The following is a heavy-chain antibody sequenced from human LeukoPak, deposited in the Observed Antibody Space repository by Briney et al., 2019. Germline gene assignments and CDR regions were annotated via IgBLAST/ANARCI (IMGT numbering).Heavy chain of an antibody. CDR2: INHSGST. CDR1: GGSFSGYY. V-gene: IGHV4-34*01. J-gene: IGHJ2*01. D-gene: IGHD2-2*01. Sequence: PSETLSLTCGVYGGSFSGYYWSWIRQPPGKGLEWIGEINHSGSTNYNPSLKSRVTISVDTSKNQFSLKPSSVTAADTAVYYCARAFCTSTSCYLYFDLWGRGTLVTVSS. CDR3: ARAFCTSTSCYLYFDL.